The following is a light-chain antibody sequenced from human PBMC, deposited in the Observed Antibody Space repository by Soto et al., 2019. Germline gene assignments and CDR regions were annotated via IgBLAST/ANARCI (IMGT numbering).Light chain of an antibody. J-gene: IGKJ1*01. CDR1: QSVNIY. CDR3: QQYGSSPST. V-gene: IGKV3-20*01. CDR2: GAS. Sequence: EIVMTQSPATLSVSPGERATLSCRASQSVNIYLAWYQQKPGQAPRLLIFGASYRATGIPARFSGSGSGTDFTLTISRLEPEDFAVYYCQQYGSSPSTFGQGTKVDIK.